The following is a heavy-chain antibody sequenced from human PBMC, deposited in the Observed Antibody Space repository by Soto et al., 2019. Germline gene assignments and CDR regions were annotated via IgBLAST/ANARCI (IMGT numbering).Heavy chain of an antibody. V-gene: IGHV3-11*01. CDR1: GLTFRDYY. J-gene: IGHJ4*02. D-gene: IGHD3-22*01. CDR2: ISGGGGSTI. Sequence: QVQLVESGGGLVKPGGSLRLSCTASGLTFRDYYMSWIRQAPGKGLQWVSYISGGGGSTIYYADSVKVRFTISRDNAKNSLFLQMNTLRAEDTAVYYCARQRDYYDSSGLDYWGQGTLVTVSS. CDR3: ARQRDYYDSSGLDY.